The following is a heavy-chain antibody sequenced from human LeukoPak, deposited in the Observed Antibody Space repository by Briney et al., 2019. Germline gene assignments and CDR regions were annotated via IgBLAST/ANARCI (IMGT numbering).Heavy chain of an antibody. CDR3: ARAEALKFRDFDY. V-gene: IGHV3-21*01. J-gene: IGHJ4*02. Sequence: PGGSLRHSCAASGFTFSNAWMSWVRQAPGKGLDCHPAISGSGGITHYADSVKGRFTISRDNARNSLYLQMNSLRAEDTAIYYCARAEALKFRDFDYWGQGTLVTVSS. CDR1: GFTFSNAW. CDR2: ISGSGGIT.